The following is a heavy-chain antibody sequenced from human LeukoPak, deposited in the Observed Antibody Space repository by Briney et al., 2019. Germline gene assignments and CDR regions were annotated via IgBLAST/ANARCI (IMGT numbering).Heavy chain of an antibody. J-gene: IGHJ4*02. Sequence: GASVKISCKVSGYTFTGYYMHWVRQAPGQGLEWVGYIYPNSGAAKYAQKFQGRVTMTRDTSINTAYMELSGLRSDDTAVYYCGTLLSNGPFDYWGQGSLVTVSS. CDR3: GTLLSNGPFDY. V-gene: IGHV1-2*02. CDR2: IYPNSGAA. CDR1: GYTFTGYY.